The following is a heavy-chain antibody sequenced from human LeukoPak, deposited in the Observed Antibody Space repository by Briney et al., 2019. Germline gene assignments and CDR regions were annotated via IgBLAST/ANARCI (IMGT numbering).Heavy chain of an antibody. D-gene: IGHD6-13*01. Sequence: PSETLSLTCTVSGGSISSFYWSWIRQPAGKGLEWIGRIYASGSTNYNPSLKSRVTMSVGTSKNQFSLKLSSVTAADTAVYYCARGGYRSSWFNYWGQGTLVTVSS. J-gene: IGHJ4*02. V-gene: IGHV4-4*07. CDR1: GGSISSFY. CDR3: ARGGYRSSWFNY. CDR2: IYASGST.